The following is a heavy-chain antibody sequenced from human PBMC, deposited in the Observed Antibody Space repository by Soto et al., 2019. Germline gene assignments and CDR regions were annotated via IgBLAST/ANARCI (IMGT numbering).Heavy chain of an antibody. CDR2: INAGNGNT. CDR1: GYTFTSYA. D-gene: IGHD3-3*01. J-gene: IGHJ5*02. CDR3: ARARITIFGVAPKAWFDP. V-gene: IGHV1-3*01. Sequence: ASVKVSCKASGYTFTSYAMHWVRQAPGQRLEWMGWINAGNGNTKYSQKFQGRVTITRDTSASTAYMELSSLRSEDTALYYCARARITIFGVAPKAWFDPWGQGTLVTVSS.